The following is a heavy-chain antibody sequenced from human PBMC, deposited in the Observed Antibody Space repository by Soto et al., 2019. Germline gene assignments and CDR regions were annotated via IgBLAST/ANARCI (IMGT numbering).Heavy chain of an antibody. CDR2: IVVGSGNT. J-gene: IGHJ4*02. CDR1: GFTFTSSA. V-gene: IGHV1-58*01. CDR3: AARGHYYDSSGYYYDY. Sequence: ASVKVSCKASGFTFTSSAVQWVRQARGQRLEWIGWIVVGSGNTNYAQKFQERVTITRNMSTSTAYMERSSLRSEDTAVYYCAARGHYYDSSGYYYDYWGQGTLVTVSS. D-gene: IGHD3-22*01.